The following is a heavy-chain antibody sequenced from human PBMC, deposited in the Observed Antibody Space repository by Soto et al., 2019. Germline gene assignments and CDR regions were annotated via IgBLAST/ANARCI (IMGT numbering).Heavy chain of an antibody. CDR2: IYPADSDA. J-gene: IGHJ4*02. V-gene: IGHV5-51*01. Sequence: PWESLTIPCRTDGGSFTGHWIGWVRQVPGRGLEWVAVIYPADSDARYSPSFRGRGTISLDISINTVYLQWRSLKASDTAIYFCARQVIVTAPVRDVYLDSWGQGTPVTVSS. CDR1: GGSFTGHW. D-gene: IGHD3-22*01. CDR3: ARQVIVTAPVRDVYLDS.